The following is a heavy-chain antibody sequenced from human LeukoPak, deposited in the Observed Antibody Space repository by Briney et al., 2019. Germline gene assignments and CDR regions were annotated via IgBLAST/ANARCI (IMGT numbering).Heavy chain of an antibody. J-gene: IGHJ4*02. CDR2: ISYDGYNK. CDR1: GFSFSSCA. D-gene: IGHD1-26*01. V-gene: IGHV3-30-3*01. Sequence: GGSLRLSCAASGFSFSSCAMHWVRQAPGKGLEWVADISYDGYNKYYADSVKGRFTISRDNSKNTLYLQMNSLRAEDTAVYYCARERVGATNYFDYWGQGILVTVSS. CDR3: ARERVGATNYFDY.